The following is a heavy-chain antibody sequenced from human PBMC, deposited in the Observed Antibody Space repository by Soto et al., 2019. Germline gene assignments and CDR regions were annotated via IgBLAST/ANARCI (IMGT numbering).Heavy chain of an antibody. CDR3: ARDNDYGDYVRYYYYYYMDV. CDR2: ISSSGSTI. CDR1: GFTFSDYY. J-gene: IGHJ6*03. V-gene: IGHV3-11*01. D-gene: IGHD4-17*01. Sequence: GGSLRLSCAASGFTFSDYYMSWIRQAPGKGLEWVSYISSSGSTIYYADSVKGRFTISRDNAKNSLYLQMNSLRAEDTAVYYCARDNDYGDYVRYYYYYYMDVWGKGTTVTVSS.